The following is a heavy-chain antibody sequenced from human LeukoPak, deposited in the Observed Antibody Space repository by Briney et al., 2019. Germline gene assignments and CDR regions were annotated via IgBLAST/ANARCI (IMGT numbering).Heavy chain of an antibody. J-gene: IGHJ4*02. CDR3: AKKGATTGDFDY. Sequence: GGSLRLSCAASGFTFSNFLLTWVRQAPGKGPEWVSAISGSGGDTYYALCVKGRLTISRDNYKNTLYLQMNSLRAEDTAVYYCAKKGATTGDFDYWGQGTLVTVS. D-gene: IGHD1-26*01. CDR1: GFTFSNFL. V-gene: IGHV3-23*01. CDR2: ISGSGGDT.